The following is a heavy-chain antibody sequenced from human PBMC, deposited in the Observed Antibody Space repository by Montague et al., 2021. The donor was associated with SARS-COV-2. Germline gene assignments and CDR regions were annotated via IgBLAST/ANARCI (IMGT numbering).Heavy chain of an antibody. V-gene: IGHV4-30-4*08. CDR2: IYYSGST. CDR3: ARAFTLTTKRFDY. D-gene: IGHD4-17*01. Sequence: TLSLTCTVSSGSISSGGSISSGGYYWSWIRQHPGKGLEWIGYIYYSGSTSYNPSLKSRVAMSVDMSKNQFSLKLSSVTPADTAVYYCARAFTLTTKRFDYWGQGTLVTVSS. J-gene: IGHJ4*02. CDR1: SGSISSGGSISSGGYY.